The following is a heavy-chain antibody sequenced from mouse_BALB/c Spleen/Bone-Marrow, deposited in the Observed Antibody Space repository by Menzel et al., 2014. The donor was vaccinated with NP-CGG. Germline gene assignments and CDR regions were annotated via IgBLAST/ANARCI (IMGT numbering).Heavy chain of an antibody. CDR1: GYTFTSYY. CDR3: AREANWNFDY. CDR2: IYPGNVNT. Sequence: QVQLKQSGPELVKPGASVRISCKAAGYTFTSYYIHWVKQRPGQGLEWIGWIYPGNVNTKYNEKSKGKATLTADKSSSTAYFLLSSLTSEDSAVYFCAREANWNFDYWGQGTTLTVSS. V-gene: IGHV1S56*01. J-gene: IGHJ2*01. D-gene: IGHD4-1*01.